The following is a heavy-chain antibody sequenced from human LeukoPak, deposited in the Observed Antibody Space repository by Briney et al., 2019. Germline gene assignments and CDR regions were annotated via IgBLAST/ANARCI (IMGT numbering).Heavy chain of an antibody. D-gene: IGHD4-17*01. J-gene: IGHJ3*02. V-gene: IGHV4-59*08. CDR3: ARGKNLDYGDYGVAFDI. CDR2: IYYSGST. CDR1: GGSISSYY. Sequence: PSETLSLTCTVSGGSISSYYWSWIRQPPGKGLEWIGYIYYSGSTNYDPSLKSRVTISVDTSKNQFSLKLSSVTAADTAVYYCARGKNLDYGDYGVAFDIWGQGTMVTVSS.